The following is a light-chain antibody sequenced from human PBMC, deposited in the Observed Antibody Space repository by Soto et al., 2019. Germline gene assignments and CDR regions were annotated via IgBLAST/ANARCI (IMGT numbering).Light chain of an antibody. CDR1: QSISSY. Sequence: DIQMTQSPSSLAASVGDRVIITCRASQSISSYLNWYQQKPGKAPKVLIYAASSLQSGVPSRFSGSGSGTDFTLTISSLQPEDFATYYCQESYTTPVTFGQGNKVEIK. V-gene: IGKV1-39*01. CDR2: AAS. CDR3: QESYTTPVT. J-gene: IGKJ1*01.